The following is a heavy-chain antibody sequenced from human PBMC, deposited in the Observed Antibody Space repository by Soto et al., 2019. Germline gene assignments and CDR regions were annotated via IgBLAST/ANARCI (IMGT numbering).Heavy chain of an antibody. D-gene: IGHD5-18*01. CDR2: INANSGDT. CDR1: GHTFIDYF. J-gene: IGHJ4*02. Sequence: GASVKVSCKASGHTFIDYFMHWVRQAPGQGLEWMGWINANSGDTSYAQNFQGRVTMTRDASVSTIYMDFSRLRSDDTAVYYCARQLDTTMVTDYWGQGTLVTVSS. CDR3: ARQLDTTMVTDY. V-gene: IGHV1-2*02.